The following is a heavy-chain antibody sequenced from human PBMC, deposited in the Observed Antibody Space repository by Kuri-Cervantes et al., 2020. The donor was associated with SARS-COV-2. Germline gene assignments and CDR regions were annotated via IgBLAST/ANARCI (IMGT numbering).Heavy chain of an antibody. CDR2: INPNSGGT. J-gene: IGHJ6*03. V-gene: IGHV1-2*02. CDR1: GYTFTGYY. Sequence: ASVKVSCKASGYTFTGYYMHWVRQAPGQGLEWMGWINPNSGGTNYAQKLQGRVTMTTDTSTSTAYMELRSLRSDDTAVYYCARVAGEGPIYYYYMDVWGKGTSVTVSS. CDR3: ARVAGEGPIYYYYMDV. D-gene: IGHD2-21*01.